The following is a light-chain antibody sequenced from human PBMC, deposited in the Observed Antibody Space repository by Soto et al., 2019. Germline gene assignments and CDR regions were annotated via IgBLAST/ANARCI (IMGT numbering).Light chain of an antibody. CDR1: QSVSSCY. CDR2: GAS. V-gene: IGKV3-20*01. CDR3: QQYGSSLVT. Sequence: EIVLTQSPGTLSLSPGERATLSCRASQSVSSCYVAWYQQKPGQAPRLLIYGASSKATAIPDRFSGGGSGTDFTLTISRLEPEDFAVYYCQQYGSSLVTFGQGTKVEIK. J-gene: IGKJ1*01.